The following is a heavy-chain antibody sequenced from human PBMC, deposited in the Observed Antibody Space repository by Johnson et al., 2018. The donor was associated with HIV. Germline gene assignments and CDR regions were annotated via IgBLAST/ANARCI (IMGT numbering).Heavy chain of an antibody. CDR3: ARVHPAVAGNDAFDI. D-gene: IGHD6-19*01. CDR2: ISYDGSNK. Sequence: QVQLVESGGGVVQPGRSLRLSCAASGFTFSSYAMHWVRQAPGKGLEWVAVISYDGSNKYYADSVKGRFTISRDNSKNTLYLQMNSLSAEDTAVYSCARVHPAVAGNDAFDIWGQGTMVTVSS. V-gene: IGHV3-30-3*01. CDR1: GFTFSSYA. J-gene: IGHJ3*02.